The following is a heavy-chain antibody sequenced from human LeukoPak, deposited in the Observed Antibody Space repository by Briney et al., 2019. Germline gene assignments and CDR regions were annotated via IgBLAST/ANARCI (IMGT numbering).Heavy chain of an antibody. CDR2: ITTGSTYI. J-gene: IGHJ4*02. CDR1: GFTFSSYS. CDR3: ARDQGFLDY. Sequence: GGSLRLSCAASGFTFSSYSMNWVRQAPGKGLEWASSITTGSTYIYYADSVKGRFTISRDNSKNSLYLQMNSLRAEDTAVYYCARDQGFLDYWGQGTLVTVSS. D-gene: IGHD2/OR15-2a*01. V-gene: IGHV3-21*01.